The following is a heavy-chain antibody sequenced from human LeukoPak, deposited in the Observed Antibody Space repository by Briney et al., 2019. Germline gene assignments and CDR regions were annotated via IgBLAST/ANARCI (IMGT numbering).Heavy chain of an antibody. CDR2: ISAYNGNT. J-gene: IGHJ4*02. CDR3: ARDPPESYYDFWSGYQYYFDY. CDR1: GYTFTSYG. V-gene: IGHV1-18*01. Sequence: ASVKVSCKASGYTFTSYGISWVRQAPGQGLEWMGWISAYNGNTNYAQKLQGRVTMTTDTSTSTAYMELRSLRSDDTAVYYCARDPPESYYDFWSGYQYYFDYWGQGTLVAVSS. D-gene: IGHD3-3*01.